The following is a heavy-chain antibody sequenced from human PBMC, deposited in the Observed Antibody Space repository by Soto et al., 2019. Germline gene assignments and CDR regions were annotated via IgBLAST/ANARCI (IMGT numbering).Heavy chain of an antibody. CDR1: GDTVSEND. CDR2: MNRNSGNT. CDR3: VRAPFDYYSAYYFDN. V-gene: IGHV1-8*01. J-gene: IGHJ4*02. Sequence: WGSVKVSCEASGDTVSENDMNWVRQATGQGREGMGWMNRNSGNTGDAQKFQGRVTMTRNNSIPTPYMELSSLRSEDTAAYFCVRAPFDYYSAYYFDNWGQGTLVTVSS. D-gene: IGHD2-21*01.